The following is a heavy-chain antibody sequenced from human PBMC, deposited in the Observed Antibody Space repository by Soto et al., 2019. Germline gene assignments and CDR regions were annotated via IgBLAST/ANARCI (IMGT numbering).Heavy chain of an antibody. V-gene: IGHV4-30-2*01. J-gene: IGHJ4*02. CDR1: GGSISSGGYS. Sequence: SETLSLTCAVSGGSISSGGYSWSWIRQPPGKGLEWIGYIYQSGSTYYNPSLKSRVTISVDTSKNQFSLKLSSVTAADTAVYYCARAPGDYFDYWGQGTLVTVSS. CDR2: IYQSGST. CDR3: ARAPGDYFDY.